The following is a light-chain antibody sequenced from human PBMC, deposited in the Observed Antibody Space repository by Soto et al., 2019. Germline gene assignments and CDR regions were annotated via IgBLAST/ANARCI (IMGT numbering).Light chain of an antibody. J-gene: IGLJ2*01. V-gene: IGLV1-51*02. CDR1: SSNIGNNY. Sequence: QSVLTQPPSVSAAPGQKVTISCSGSSSNIGNNYVSWYQQLPGTAPKLLIYQNNKRPSGIPDRFSGSKSGTSSTLSITGLQTGDEPYYYCGTWDISLRGNVLFGGGTKLTVL. CDR2: QNN. CDR3: GTWDISLRGNVL.